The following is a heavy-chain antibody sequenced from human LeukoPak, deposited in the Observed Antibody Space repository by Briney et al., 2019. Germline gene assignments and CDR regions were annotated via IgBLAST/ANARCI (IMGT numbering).Heavy chain of an antibody. Sequence: SETLSLTCTVSGGSISSYYWSWIRQPPGKGLELIGYIYYSGSTNYNPSLKSRVTISVDTSKNQFSLKLSSVTAADTAVYYCARHLGMIVGHDAFDIWGQGTMVTVSS. CDR2: IYYSGST. D-gene: IGHD3-22*01. J-gene: IGHJ3*02. CDR3: ARHLGMIVGHDAFDI. V-gene: IGHV4-59*08. CDR1: GGSISSYY.